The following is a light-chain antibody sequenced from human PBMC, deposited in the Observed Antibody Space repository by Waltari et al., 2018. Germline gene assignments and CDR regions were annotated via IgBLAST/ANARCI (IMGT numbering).Light chain of an antibody. V-gene: IGKV1-12*01. CDR3: QQYSIRPWT. CDR1: QDIGSW. CDR2: TAS. J-gene: IGKJ1*01. Sequence: IQMTQSPSSVSPSVGDRVTITWRASQDIGSWLAWYQQKPGKAPNLLIYTASSLESGVPSRFSGSGSGTDFTITINSLQAEDVAVYYCQQYSIRPWTFGQGTKVEI.